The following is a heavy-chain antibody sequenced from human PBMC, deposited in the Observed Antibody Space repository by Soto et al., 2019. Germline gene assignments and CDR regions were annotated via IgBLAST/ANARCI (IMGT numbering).Heavy chain of an antibody. Sequence: GGSLRLSCAASRFTFSDYSMHWVRQAPGKGLEWVAVTSFDGTNNYYADSVKGRFTISRDDSKNTVSLQMNDLRGDDTGVYYCARIYSSRNYYYYGMDVWGQGTTVTVSS. CDR3: ARIYSSRNYYYYGMDV. J-gene: IGHJ6*02. D-gene: IGHD6-13*01. CDR1: RFTFSDYS. V-gene: IGHV3-30-3*01. CDR2: TSFDGTNN.